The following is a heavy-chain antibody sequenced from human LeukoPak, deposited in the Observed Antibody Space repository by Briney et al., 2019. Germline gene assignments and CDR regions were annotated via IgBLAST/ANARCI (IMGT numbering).Heavy chain of an antibody. D-gene: IGHD1-26*01. CDR2: IYYSGST. Sequence: PSETLPLTCTVSGGSISSYYWSWIRQPPGKGLERIGYIYYSGSTNYNPSLKSRVTISVDTSKNQFSLKLSSVTAADTAVYYCARALLGATFDYWGQGTLVTVSS. CDR1: GGSISSYY. J-gene: IGHJ4*02. V-gene: IGHV4-59*01. CDR3: ARALLGATFDY.